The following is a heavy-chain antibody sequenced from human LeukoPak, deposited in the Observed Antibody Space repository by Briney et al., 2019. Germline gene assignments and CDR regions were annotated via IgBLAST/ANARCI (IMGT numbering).Heavy chain of an antibody. J-gene: IGHJ6*03. CDR3: ARVGDYVGNYYYYYMDV. D-gene: IGHD4-17*01. V-gene: IGHV3-21*01. CDR2: ISTSSSYI. Sequence: GGSLRLSCAASGFTFSSYNMNWVRQAPGKGLEWVSSISTSSSYIYYADSVKGRFTISRDNAKNSLYLQMNSLRAEDTAVYYCARVGDYVGNYYYYYMDVWGKGTTVTVSS. CDR1: GFTFSSYN.